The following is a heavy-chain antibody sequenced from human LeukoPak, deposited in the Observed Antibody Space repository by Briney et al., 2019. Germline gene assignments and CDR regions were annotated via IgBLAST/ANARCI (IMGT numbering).Heavy chain of an antibody. J-gene: IGHJ5*02. V-gene: IGHV3-30*04. D-gene: IGHD6-6*01. CDR2: ISYDGSNQ. Sequence: PGGSLRLSCAASGFTFSNYPMNWVRQPPGKGLEWVAVISYDGSNQYYANSVKGRFTISRDNSKNTLLLQMNSLGHEDTAVYYCARGRGYSTSSTNNWFDPWGQGTLVTVSS. CDR1: GFTFSNYP. CDR3: ARGRGYSTSSTNNWFDP.